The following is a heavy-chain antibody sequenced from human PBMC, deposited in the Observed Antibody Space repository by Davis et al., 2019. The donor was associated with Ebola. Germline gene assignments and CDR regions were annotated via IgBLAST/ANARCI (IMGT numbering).Heavy chain of an antibody. J-gene: IGHJ4*02. Sequence: SLKISCAASGFTFADYAMHWVRQAPGKGLEWVSGISWNSGSIGYADSVKGRFTISRDNSKNTLYLQMNSLRAEDTAVYYCAHSYGWYWGQGTLVTVSS. D-gene: IGHD5-18*01. CDR3: AHSYGWY. V-gene: IGHV3-9*01. CDR1: GFTFADYA. CDR2: ISWNSGSI.